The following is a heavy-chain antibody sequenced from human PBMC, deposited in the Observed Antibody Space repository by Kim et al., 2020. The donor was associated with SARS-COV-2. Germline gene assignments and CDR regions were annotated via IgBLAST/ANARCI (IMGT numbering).Heavy chain of an antibody. D-gene: IGHD1-26*01. CDR3: TSPGVSGSYGTDY. CDR2: IRSKANSYAT. J-gene: IGHJ4*02. Sequence: GGSLRLSCAASGFTFSGSAMHWVRQASGKGLEWVGRIRSKANSYATAYAASVKGRFTISRDDSKNTAYLQMNSLKTEDTAVYYCTSPGVSGSYGTDYWGQGTLVTVSS. CDR1: GFTFSGSA. V-gene: IGHV3-73*01.